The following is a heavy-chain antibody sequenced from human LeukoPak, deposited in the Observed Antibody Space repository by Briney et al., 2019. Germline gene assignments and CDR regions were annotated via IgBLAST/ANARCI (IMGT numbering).Heavy chain of an antibody. CDR3: AGVDFWSGYPYDAFDI. V-gene: IGHV3-21*01. CDR2: ISSSSSYI. Sequence: GGSLRLSCAASGFTFSSYSMNWVRQAPGKGLEWVSSISSSSSYIYYADSVKGRFTISRDNAKNSLCLQMNSLRAEDTAVYYCAGVDFWSGYPYDAFDIWGQGTMVTVSS. J-gene: IGHJ3*02. CDR1: GFTFSSYS. D-gene: IGHD3-3*01.